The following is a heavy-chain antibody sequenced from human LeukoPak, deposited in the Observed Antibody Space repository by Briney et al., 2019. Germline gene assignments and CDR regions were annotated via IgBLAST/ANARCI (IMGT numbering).Heavy chain of an antibody. CDR2: IYRKSDGGTT. Sequence: GGSLRLSCAASGFTFSNAWMNWVRQAPGKGLEWVGRIYRKSDGGTTEHAAPVKGRFTISRDDSKNSFYLQMNSLKSEDTAVYYCARGSNSYYSSDFDHWGQGTLVTVSS. V-gene: IGHV3-15*01. J-gene: IGHJ4*02. D-gene: IGHD3-22*01. CDR1: GFTFSNAW. CDR3: ARGSNSYYSSDFDH.